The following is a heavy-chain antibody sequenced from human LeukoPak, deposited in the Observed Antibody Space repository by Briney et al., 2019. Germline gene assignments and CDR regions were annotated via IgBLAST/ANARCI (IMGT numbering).Heavy chain of an antibody. J-gene: IGHJ1*01. CDR3: ARAETYYDSSGYYLMSVHFQH. CDR2: ISAYNGNT. D-gene: IGHD3-22*01. V-gene: IGHV1-18*01. Sequence: ASVKVSCKASGYTFTSYGISWVRQAPGQGLEWMGWISAYNGNTNYAQKLQGRVTMTTDTSTSTAYMELRSLRSDDTAVYYCARAETYYDSSGYYLMSVHFQHWGQGTLVTVSS. CDR1: GYTFTSYG.